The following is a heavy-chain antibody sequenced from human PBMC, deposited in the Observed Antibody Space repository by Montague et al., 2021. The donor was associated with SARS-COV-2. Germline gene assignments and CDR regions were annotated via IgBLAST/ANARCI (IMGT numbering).Heavy chain of an antibody. V-gene: IGHV4-34*01. CDR2: ISPSGST. J-gene: IGHJ4*02. CDR3: TTGVSKAFLQERDF. CDR1: GGPFSDYY. Sequence: SETLSLTCGVSGGPFSDYYWTWVRQSAAKGLQWIGDISPSGSTYYNPSPKGRVNISADPSKSRFSLTLTSVSAADTATYFCTTGVSKAFLQERDFWGQGIVVTVS. D-gene: IGHD2-8*01.